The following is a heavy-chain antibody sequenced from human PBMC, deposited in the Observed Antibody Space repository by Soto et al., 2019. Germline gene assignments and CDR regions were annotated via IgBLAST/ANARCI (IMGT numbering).Heavy chain of an antibody. CDR3: ASTIRGYYGSGSYYP. J-gene: IGHJ5*02. V-gene: IGHV1-2*02. Sequence: VASVKVSCKASGYTFTGYYMHWVRQAPGQGLEWMGWINPNSGGTNYAQKFQGRVTMTRDTSISTAYMELSRLRSDDTAVYYCASTIRGYYGSGSYYPWGQGTLVTVSS. CDR1: GYTFTGYY. CDR2: INPNSGGT. D-gene: IGHD3-10*01.